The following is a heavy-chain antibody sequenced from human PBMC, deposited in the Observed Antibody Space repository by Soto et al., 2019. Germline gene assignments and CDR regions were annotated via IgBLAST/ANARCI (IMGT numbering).Heavy chain of an antibody. CDR1: GFTFSSYA. D-gene: IGHD3-10*01. CDR2: ISGSGGST. Sequence: HPGGSLRLSCAASGFTFSSYAMSWVRQAPGKGLEWVSAISGSGGSTYYADSVKGRFTISRDNSKNTLYLQMNSLRAEDTAVYYCAKGRMVRGNNWFDPWGQGTLVTVSS. CDR3: AKGRMVRGNNWFDP. V-gene: IGHV3-23*01. J-gene: IGHJ5*02.